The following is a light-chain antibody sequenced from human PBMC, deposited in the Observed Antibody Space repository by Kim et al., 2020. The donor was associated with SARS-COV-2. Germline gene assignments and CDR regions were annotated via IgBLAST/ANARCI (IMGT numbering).Light chain of an antibody. Sequence: APGKTGRITCGGNNMGSKSVHWYQQKPGQAPVLVIYYDSDRPSGIPERFSGSNSGNTATLTISRVEAGDEAGYYCQVWDSSSDHRVFGGGTQLTVL. J-gene: IGLJ3*02. CDR3: QVWDSSSDHRV. V-gene: IGLV3-21*04. CDR2: YDS. CDR1: NMGSKS.